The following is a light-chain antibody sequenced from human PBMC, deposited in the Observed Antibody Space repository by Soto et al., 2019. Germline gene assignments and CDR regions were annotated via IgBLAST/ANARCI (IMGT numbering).Light chain of an antibody. CDR2: WAS. J-gene: IGKJ2*01. V-gene: IGKV4-1*01. Sequence: DIVMTQSPDSLAVSLGERATINCKSSQSVLYSSNNKNYLAWYQQKPGQPPKLLIYWASTRESGVPDRFSGSGSVTDFTLTIISLHAEGVAVYYCQQYYTTPPTFGQGTKMEIK. CDR1: QSVLYSSNNKNY. CDR3: QQYYTTPPT.